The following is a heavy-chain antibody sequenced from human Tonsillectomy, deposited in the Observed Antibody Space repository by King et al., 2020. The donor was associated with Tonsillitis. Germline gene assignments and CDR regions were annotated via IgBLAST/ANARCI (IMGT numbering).Heavy chain of an antibody. J-gene: IGHJ4*02. D-gene: IGHD6-13*01. Sequence: VQLVESGAEVKKPGESLKISCKGSGYSFTSYWIGWVRQMPGKSLEWMGNIYPGDSDTSYRPSFQVQVTSSADMSIRTAYLQWCSLKASDTAMYYCARSRGSSWANFDYWGQGTLVTVSS. CDR1: GYSFTSYW. CDR2: IYPGDSDT. CDR3: ARSRGSSWANFDY. V-gene: IGHV5-51*01.